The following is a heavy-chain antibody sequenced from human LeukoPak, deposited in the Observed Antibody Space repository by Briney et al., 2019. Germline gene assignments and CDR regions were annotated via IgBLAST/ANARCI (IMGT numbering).Heavy chain of an antibody. J-gene: IGHJ3*02. CDR3: AKDSHYDYVWGSFLDAFDI. Sequence: GGSLRLSCAASGFTFSSYGMHWVRQAPGKGLEWVAVISYDGSNKYYADSVKGRSTISRDNSKNTLYLQMNSLRAEDAAVYYCAKDSHYDYVWGSFLDAFDIWGQGTMVTVSS. CDR2: ISYDGSNK. CDR1: GFTFSSYG. V-gene: IGHV3-30*18. D-gene: IGHD3-16*01.